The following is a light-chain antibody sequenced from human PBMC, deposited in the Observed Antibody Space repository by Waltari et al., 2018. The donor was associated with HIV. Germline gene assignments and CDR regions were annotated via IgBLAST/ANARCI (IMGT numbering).Light chain of an antibody. V-gene: IGLV2-14*03. CDR3: CSYTVNSTGV. J-gene: IGLJ1*01. Sequence: QSALTPPASVSGSLGQSIAISCTGTSGHIGTYKYVPWYQQHTGKVPKLIIYDVNVRPSGVSDRFSGSKSGNTATLTISGLHSDDEADYYCCSYTVNSTGVFGAGTKITV. CDR2: DVN. CDR1: SGHIGTYKY.